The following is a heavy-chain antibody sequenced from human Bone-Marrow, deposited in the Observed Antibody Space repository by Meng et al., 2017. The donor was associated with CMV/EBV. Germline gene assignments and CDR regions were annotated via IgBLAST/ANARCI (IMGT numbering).Heavy chain of an antibody. CDR1: GFTFSSYD. CDR3: ANLIECSSTSCYFDY. V-gene: IGHV3-13*03. J-gene: IGHJ4*02. D-gene: IGHD2-2*01. Sequence: GESLKISCAACGFTFSSYDMHWVRQATGKGLEWVSSIGTAGDTYYPGSVKGQFTISRENAKNSLYLQMSSLRSEDTAVYYCANLIECSSTSCYFDYWGQGTLVTVSS. CDR2: IGTAGDT.